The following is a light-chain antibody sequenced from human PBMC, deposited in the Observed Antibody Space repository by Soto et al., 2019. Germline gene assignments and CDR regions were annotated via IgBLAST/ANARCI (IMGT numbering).Light chain of an antibody. CDR2: GAS. J-gene: IGKJ5*01. Sequence: EIVLTQSPGTLSLSPGEGAALSCLASQSVSSSYLAWYQQKPGQAPRLLIYGASSRATGIPDRFSGSGSGTDFTLTISRLEPEDFAVYYCQHYGRSPTFGQGTRLEIK. CDR3: QHYGRSPT. CDR1: QSVSSSY. V-gene: IGKV3-20*01.